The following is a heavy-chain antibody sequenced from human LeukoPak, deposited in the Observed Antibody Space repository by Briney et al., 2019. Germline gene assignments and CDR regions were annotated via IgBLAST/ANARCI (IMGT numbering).Heavy chain of an antibody. Sequence: GESLKISCKGSGYSFTTYWIGWFRQMPGKGLEGMGIIYPGDSDTRYHPPFQAHGTISADNSISPADLQRSSLKASETGMYFCARHGSITSLRENWFDPWGQGTLVTVSS. V-gene: IGHV5-51*01. CDR3: ARHGSITSLRENWFDP. J-gene: IGHJ5*02. D-gene: IGHD2-15*01. CDR2: IYPGDSDT. CDR1: GYSFTTYW.